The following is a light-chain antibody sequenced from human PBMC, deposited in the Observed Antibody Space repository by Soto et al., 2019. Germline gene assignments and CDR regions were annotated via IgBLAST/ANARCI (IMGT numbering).Light chain of an antibody. V-gene: IGKV1-39*01. CDR3: QQSYSSPET. CDR1: QSIDNY. J-gene: IGKJ1*01. CDR2: AAS. Sequence: DIPMTQSPSSLSASVGDRVTIPCRASQSIDNYLNWYQQKTGNDPNLLIYAASTLLSGVPSRCSGRGSGTHFTLTISRQPPEDFATYCCQQSYSSPETFGQGTKVEIK.